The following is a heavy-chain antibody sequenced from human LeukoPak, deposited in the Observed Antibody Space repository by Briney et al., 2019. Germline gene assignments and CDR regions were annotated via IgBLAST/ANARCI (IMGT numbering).Heavy chain of an antibody. D-gene: IGHD5-12*01. V-gene: IGHV3-23*01. CDR3: ARDRRGYGFLDY. J-gene: IGHJ4*02. CDR2: ISGSGGST. CDR1: GFTFSSYA. Sequence: PGGSLRLSCAASGFTFSSYAMSWVRQAPGKGLEWVSAISGSGGSTYYADSVKGRFTISRDNSKNTLYLQMNSLRAEDTAVYYCARDRRGYGFLDYWGQGTLVTVSS.